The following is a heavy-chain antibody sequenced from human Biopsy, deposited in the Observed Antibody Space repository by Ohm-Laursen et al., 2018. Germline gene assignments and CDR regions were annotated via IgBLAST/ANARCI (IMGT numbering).Heavy chain of an antibody. D-gene: IGHD6-19*01. CDR1: GGSFSGYY. CDR2: INHSGST. V-gene: IGHV4-34*01. J-gene: IGHJ4*02. CDR3: ARGRLRAVARFDY. Sequence: SDTLSLTCAVYGGSFSGYYWSWIRQPPGKGLEWIGEINHSGSTNYNPSLKSRVTISVDTSKNQFSLKLSSVTAADTAVYYCARGRLRAVARFDYWGQGTLVTGSS.